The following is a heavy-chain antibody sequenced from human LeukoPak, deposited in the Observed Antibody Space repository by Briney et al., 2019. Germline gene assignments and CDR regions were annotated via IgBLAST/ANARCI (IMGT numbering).Heavy chain of an antibody. CDR2: ISSSGSTI. CDR3: ARDLSINGYSSSAAP. Sequence: GGSLRLSCAASGFTFSSYEMNWVRQAPGKGLEWVSYISSSGSTIYYADSVKGRFTISRDNAKNSLYLQMNSLRAEDTAVYYCARDLSINGYSSSAAPGGQGTLVTVSS. D-gene: IGHD6-13*01. V-gene: IGHV3-48*03. CDR1: GFTFSSYE. J-gene: IGHJ5*02.